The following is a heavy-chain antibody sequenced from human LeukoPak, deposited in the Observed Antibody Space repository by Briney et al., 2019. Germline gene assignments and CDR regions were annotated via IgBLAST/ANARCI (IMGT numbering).Heavy chain of an antibody. J-gene: IGHJ5*02. CDR2: INHSGST. CDR1: GGSFSGYF. CDR3: ARGGYCSSTSCYSSLGFDP. D-gene: IGHD2-2*01. V-gene: IGHV4-34*01. Sequence: SETLSLTSAVYGGSFSGYFWSWIRQPPGKGLEWIGEINHSGSTNYNPSLKSRVTISVDTSKNQFSLKLSSVTAADTAVYYCARGGYCSSTSCYSSLGFDPWGQGTLVTVSS.